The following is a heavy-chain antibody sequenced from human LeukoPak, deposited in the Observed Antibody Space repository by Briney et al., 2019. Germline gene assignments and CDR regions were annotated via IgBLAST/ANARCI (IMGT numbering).Heavy chain of an antibody. Sequence: SETLSLTCAVYGGSFSGYYWSWIRQPPGKGLEWIGEINHSGSTNYNPSLKSRVTISVDTSKNQFSPKLSSVTAADTAVYYCARGYCSGGSCYSCPCRFDPWGQGTLVTVSS. CDR3: ARGYCSGGSCYSCPCRFDP. CDR1: GGSFSGYY. CDR2: INHSGST. D-gene: IGHD2-15*01. J-gene: IGHJ5*02. V-gene: IGHV4-34*01.